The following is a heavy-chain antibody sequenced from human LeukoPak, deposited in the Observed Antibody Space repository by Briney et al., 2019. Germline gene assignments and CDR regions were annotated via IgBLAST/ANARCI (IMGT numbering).Heavy chain of an antibody. CDR1: GFTFSSYA. V-gene: IGHV3-23*01. J-gene: IGHJ4*02. CDR2: ISGSGGST. CDR3: AKLGDYYGAIPADY. D-gene: IGHD4-17*01. Sequence: GGSLRSSCAASGFTFSSYAMSWVRQAPGKGLEWVSTISGSGGSTYYAASVKGRFTISRDNSKNTLYLQMSSLRAEDTAVYYCAKLGDYYGAIPADYWGQGTLVTVSS.